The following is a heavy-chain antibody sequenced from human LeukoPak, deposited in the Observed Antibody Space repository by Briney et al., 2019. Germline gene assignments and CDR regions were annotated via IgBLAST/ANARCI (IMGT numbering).Heavy chain of an antibody. V-gene: IGHV3-7*01. J-gene: IGHJ4*02. CDR2: IKQDGSEK. Sequence: PGGSLRLSCAASGFTFSSYWMSWVRQAPGKGLEWVANIKQDGSEKYYVDSVKGRFTISRDNAKNSLYLQMNSLRAEDTAVYYCARGPRVLLWFGELSYFDYWGQGTLVTVSS. D-gene: IGHD3-10*01. CDR3: ARGPRVLLWFGELSYFDY. CDR1: GFTFSSYW.